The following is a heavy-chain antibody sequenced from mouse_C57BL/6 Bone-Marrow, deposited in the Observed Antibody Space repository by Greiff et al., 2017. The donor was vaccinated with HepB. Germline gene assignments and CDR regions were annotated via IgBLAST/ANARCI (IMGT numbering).Heavy chain of an antibody. CDR1: GYTFSSYD. V-gene: IGHV1-85*01. J-gene: IGHJ2*01. CDR3: ARWGAITTVYYFDY. Sequence: QVQLQQSGPELVKPGASVKISCKASGYTFSSYDINWVKQRPGPGLEWIGWIYPRDGSTKYNEKFKGKATLTVDTSSSTAYMELHSLTSEDSAVYFCARWGAITTVYYFDYWGQGTTLTVSS. D-gene: IGHD1-1*01. CDR2: IYPRDGST.